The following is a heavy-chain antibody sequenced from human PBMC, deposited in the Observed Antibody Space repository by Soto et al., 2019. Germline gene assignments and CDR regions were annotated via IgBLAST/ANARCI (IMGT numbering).Heavy chain of an antibody. V-gene: IGHV3-74*01. Sequence: PGGSLRLSCAASGFTFDPFWMHWVRQAPGKGLVWLSHINSDGSTIVYADSVKGRFTISRDNAKNKLYLQMNSLRVEDTAVYYCTRYRGYRDSFDLWAQGTMVTGSS. CDR2: INSDGSTI. CDR3: TRYRGYRDSFDL. J-gene: IGHJ3*01. D-gene: IGHD6-13*01. CDR1: GFTFDPFW.